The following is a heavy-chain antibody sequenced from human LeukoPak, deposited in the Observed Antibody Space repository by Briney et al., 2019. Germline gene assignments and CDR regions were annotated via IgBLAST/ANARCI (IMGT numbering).Heavy chain of an antibody. D-gene: IGHD2-15*01. CDR3: ARDFHCSGGSCYDY. J-gene: IGHJ4*02. CDR1: GGTFSSYA. CDR2: IIPILGIA. V-gene: IGHV1-69*04. Sequence: SVKVSCKASGGTFSSYAISWVRQAPGQGLEWMGRIIPILGIANYAQKFQGRVTITADKSTSTAYMELSSLRSEDTAVYYCARDFHCSGGSCYDYWSQGTLVTVSS.